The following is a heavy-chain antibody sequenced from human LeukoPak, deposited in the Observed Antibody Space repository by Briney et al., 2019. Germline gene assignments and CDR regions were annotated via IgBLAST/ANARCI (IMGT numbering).Heavy chain of an antibody. V-gene: IGHV3-23*01. CDR2: ISGSGGST. J-gene: IGHJ3*02. CDR3: AKGMVREPRAFDI. Sequence: GGSLRLSCAASGFTFSSYAMSWVRQAPGKGLEWVSAISGSGGSTYYADSVKGRLTISRDNSKNTLYLQMNSLRAEDTAVYYCAKGMVREPRAFDIWGQGTMVTVSS. CDR1: GFTFSSYA. D-gene: IGHD3-10*01.